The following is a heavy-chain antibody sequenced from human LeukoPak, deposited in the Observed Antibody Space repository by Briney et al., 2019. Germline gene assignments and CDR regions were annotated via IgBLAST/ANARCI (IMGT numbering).Heavy chain of an antibody. D-gene: IGHD5-24*01. CDR2: IYYSGST. CDR3: AEMVTGYYYYMDV. CDR1: GGSISTSSYY. V-gene: IGHV4-39*07. Sequence: SETLSLTCTVSGGSISTSSYYWGWIRQPPGKGLECIGNIYYSGSTYYNPSLKSRVTISVDTSKNQFSLKLSSVTAADTAVYYCAEMVTGYYYYMDVWGKGTTVTVSS. J-gene: IGHJ6*03.